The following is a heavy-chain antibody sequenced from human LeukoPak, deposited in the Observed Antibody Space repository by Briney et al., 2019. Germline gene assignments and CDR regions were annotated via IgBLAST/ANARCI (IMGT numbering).Heavy chain of an antibody. CDR1: GFTFSSYG. CDR2: IRNDGSII. Sequence: GGSLRLSCAASGFTFSSYGMHWIRQAPGKGLEWVAFIRNDGSIIYNTDSVKGRFTISRDNSKNTLYLQMDSLRADDTAVYYCAKDTPLCYFDYWGQGTLVTVSS. D-gene: IGHD3-16*01. CDR3: AKDTPLCYFDY. J-gene: IGHJ4*02. V-gene: IGHV3-30*02.